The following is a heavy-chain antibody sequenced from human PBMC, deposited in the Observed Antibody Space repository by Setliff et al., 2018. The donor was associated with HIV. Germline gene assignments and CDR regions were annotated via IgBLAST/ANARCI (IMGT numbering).Heavy chain of an antibody. CDR3: TRSNTSKSIDF. Sequence: PSETLSLTCTVSGGTINSGGYYWSWIRQPPGKGLEWIGFIYHRGNTHYNSALKSRLTISVDTSRNQFSLNLSSVTAADTAVYFCTRSNTSKSIDFWDQGTPVTVSS. J-gene: IGHJ4*02. CDR2: IYHRGNT. CDR1: GGTINSGGYY. V-gene: IGHV4-31*03.